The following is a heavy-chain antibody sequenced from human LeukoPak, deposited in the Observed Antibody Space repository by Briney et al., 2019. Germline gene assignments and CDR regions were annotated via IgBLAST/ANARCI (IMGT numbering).Heavy chain of an antibody. V-gene: IGHV3-21*01. CDR3: ARAIAVAGPDDFDY. CDR1: RFTFRDYS. J-gene: IGHJ4*02. Sequence: VSLPRAASRFTFRDYSMIGVRQAPARELAWVSSICRVTTYIYYADSVKDRFNLSRNIAKNSLFLQVKSVSAEDTAVYYCARAIAVAGPDDFDYWGQGALVTVSS. CDR2: ICRVTTYI. D-gene: IGHD6-19*01.